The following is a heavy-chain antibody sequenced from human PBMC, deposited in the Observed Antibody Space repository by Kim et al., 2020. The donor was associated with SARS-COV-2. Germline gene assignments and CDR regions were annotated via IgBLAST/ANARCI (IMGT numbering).Heavy chain of an antibody. CDR2: IYYSGST. CDR3: AREPYDSSGYYYPFDY. V-gene: IGHV4-31*03. CDR1: GGSISSGGYY. J-gene: IGHJ4*02. Sequence: SETLSLTCTVSGGSISSGGYYWSWIRQHPGKGLEWIGYIYYSGSTYYNPSLKSRVTISVDTSKNQFSLKLSSVTAADTAVYYCAREPYDSSGYYYPFDYWGQGTLVTVSS. D-gene: IGHD3-22*01.